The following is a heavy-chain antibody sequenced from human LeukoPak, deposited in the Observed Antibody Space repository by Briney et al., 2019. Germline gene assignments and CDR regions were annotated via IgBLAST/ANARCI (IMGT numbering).Heavy chain of an antibody. CDR2: FDPEDGET. Sequence: ASVKLSCKVSGYTLTELSMRWVRQAPGKGLEWVGGFDPEDGETIYAQTFQGRVTMTEDTATDTAYMELSSLRSEDTAVYYCATGAPGVWGTFDYWGQGTLVTVSS. V-gene: IGHV1-24*01. J-gene: IGHJ4*02. CDR3: ATGAPGVWGTFDY. CDR1: GYTLTELS. D-gene: IGHD3-16*01.